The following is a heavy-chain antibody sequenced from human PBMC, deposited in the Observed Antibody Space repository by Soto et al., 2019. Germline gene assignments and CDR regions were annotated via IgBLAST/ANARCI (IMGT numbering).Heavy chain of an antibody. CDR1: GGSISSYY. CDR3: ARRRSGPRFFDY. CDR2: IYYSGST. V-gene: IGHV4-59*08. D-gene: IGHD3-10*01. J-gene: IGHJ4*02. Sequence: SETLSLTCTVSGGSISSYYWSWIRQPPGKGLEWIGFIYYSGSTNYNPSLKSRVTISVDTSKNQFSLKLSSVTAADTAVYYCARRRSGPRFFDYWGQGTLVTVSS.